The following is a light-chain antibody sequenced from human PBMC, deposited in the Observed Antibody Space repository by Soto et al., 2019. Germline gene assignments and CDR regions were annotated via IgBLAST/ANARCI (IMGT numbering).Light chain of an antibody. CDR3: EQYDKSIT. Sequence: EIVLTQSPVTLSLSPGERATLSCRASQSVTSSYLAWYQQKPGQAPRLLIYGASSRATGIPDRFSGSGSGTDFTLTINRLEPEDFAVYYCEQYDKSITFGGGTKVDIK. CDR2: GAS. CDR1: QSVTSSY. J-gene: IGKJ4*01. V-gene: IGKV3-20*01.